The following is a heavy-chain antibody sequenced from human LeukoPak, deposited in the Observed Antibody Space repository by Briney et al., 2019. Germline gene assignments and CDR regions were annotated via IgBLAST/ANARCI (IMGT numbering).Heavy chain of an antibody. D-gene: IGHD3-10*01. V-gene: IGHV1-46*01. CDR3: ARGKVVTMVRGVITYFDY. CDR1: VYTFIGYY. J-gene: IGHJ4*02. CDR2: IIPSDGST. Sequence: GASVKVSCKASVYTFIGYYIHWVRQAPGQGLEWMGIIIPSDGSTSYAQKFQGRVTMTRDTSTSTVYMELSSLRSEDTAVYYCARGKVVTMVRGVITYFDYWGQGTLVTVSS.